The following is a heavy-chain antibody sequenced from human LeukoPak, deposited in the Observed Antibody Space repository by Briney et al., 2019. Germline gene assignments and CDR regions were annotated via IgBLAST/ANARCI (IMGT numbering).Heavy chain of an antibody. CDR2: IYYSGST. J-gene: IGHJ4*02. CDR3: ARRPTCSGGSCYSGFDY. D-gene: IGHD2-15*01. Sequence: SETLSLTCTVSGGPISSSSYYWGWIRQPPGKGLDWFGRIYYSGSTYYNPSLKSRVSISVDTSKNQFSLKLSSVTAADTAVYYCARRPTCSGGSCYSGFDYWGQGTLVTVSS. CDR1: GGPISSSSYY. V-gene: IGHV4-39*01.